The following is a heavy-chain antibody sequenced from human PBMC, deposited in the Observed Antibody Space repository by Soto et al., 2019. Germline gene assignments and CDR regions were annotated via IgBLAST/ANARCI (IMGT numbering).Heavy chain of an antibody. CDR2: IRSIAYDGKT. CDR1: VFTFGDYA. J-gene: IGHJ6*02. CDR3: TREIPWAYGMDV. Sequence: GSLRLSCTTSVFTFGDYAMSWFRQAPGKGLEWVGFIRSIAYDGKTEYEASVKGRFTISRDDSKSIAYLQMNSLKTEDTAVYYCTREIPWAYGMDVWGQGTTVTVSS. D-gene: IGHD2-21*01. V-gene: IGHV3-49*03.